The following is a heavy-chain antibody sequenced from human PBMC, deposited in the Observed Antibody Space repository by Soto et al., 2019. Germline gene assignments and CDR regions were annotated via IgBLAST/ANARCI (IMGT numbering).Heavy chain of an antibody. CDR2: IKSKTDGGTT. D-gene: IGHD3-22*01. CDR1: GFTFSNAW. CDR3: TTDSGVHSYDSSCYCLSDFDY. Sequence: EVQLVESGGGLVKPGGSLRLSCAASGFTFSNAWMNWVRQAPGKGLEWVGRIKSKTDGGTTDYAAPGKGRFTISRDDSKNTLYLQMNSLKTEDTAVYYCTTDSGVHSYDSSCYCLSDFDYWGQGTLVTVSS. J-gene: IGHJ4*02. V-gene: IGHV3-15*07.